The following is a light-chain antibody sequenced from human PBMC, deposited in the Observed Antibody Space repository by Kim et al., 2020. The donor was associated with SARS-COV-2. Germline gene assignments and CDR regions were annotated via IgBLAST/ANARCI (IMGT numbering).Light chain of an antibody. V-gene: IGKV3-20*01. CDR1: QSVSSSY. CDR3: QQYGSSVYT. Sequence: LYPGERATLSCRASQSVSSSYLAWYQQKPGQAPRLLIYGASSRATGIPDRFSGSGSGTDFTLTISRLEPEDFAVYYCQQYGSSVYTFGQGTKLEIK. CDR2: GAS. J-gene: IGKJ2*01.